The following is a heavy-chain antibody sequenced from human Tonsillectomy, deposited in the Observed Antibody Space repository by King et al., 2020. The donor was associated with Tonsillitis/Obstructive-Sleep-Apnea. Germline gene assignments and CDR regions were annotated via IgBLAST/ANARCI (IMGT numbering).Heavy chain of an antibody. V-gene: IGHV3-48*02. CDR3: ARGPGLIDY. CDR1: GFIFSSYS. J-gene: IGHJ4*02. Sequence: VQLVESGGGLVKPGGSLRLSCAASGFIFSSYSMNWVRQAPGKGLEWISYISSSGRTIYYAESVKGRFTISSDNAKNSLYLQMNSLRDEDTALYYCARGPGLIDYWGQGTLVSVSS. CDR2: ISSSGRTI. D-gene: IGHD3/OR15-3a*01.